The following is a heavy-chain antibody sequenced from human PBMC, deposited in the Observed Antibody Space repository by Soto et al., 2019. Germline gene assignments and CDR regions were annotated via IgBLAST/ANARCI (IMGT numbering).Heavy chain of an antibody. CDR2: ISAYNGNT. Sequence: ASVKVSCKASGYTFTIYGIIWVRQAPGQGLEWMGWISAYNGNTKYAQKLQGRVTMTTDTSTSTAYMELSSLRSEDTSVYYCARAVAVPADFDYWGQGTLVTVSS. CDR1: GYTFTIYG. V-gene: IGHV1-18*01. CDR3: ARAVAVPADFDY. D-gene: IGHD6-19*01. J-gene: IGHJ4*02.